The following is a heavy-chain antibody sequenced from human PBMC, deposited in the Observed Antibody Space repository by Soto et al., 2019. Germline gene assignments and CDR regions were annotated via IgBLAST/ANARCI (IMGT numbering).Heavy chain of an antibody. CDR3: AKSGLRLYYFDY. Sequence: GGSLILSCAASGFTFSSYAMSWVRQAPGKGLEWVSAISGSGGSTYYADSVKGRFTISRDNSKNTLYLQMNSLRAEDTAVYYCAKSGLRLYYFDYWGQGTLVTVSS. CDR2: ISGSGGST. J-gene: IGHJ4*02. V-gene: IGHV3-23*01. CDR1: GFTFSSYA. D-gene: IGHD2-2*01.